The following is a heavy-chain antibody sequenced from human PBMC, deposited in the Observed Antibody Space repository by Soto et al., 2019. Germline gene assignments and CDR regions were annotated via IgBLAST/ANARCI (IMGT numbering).Heavy chain of an antibody. CDR3: ARAGYSYNTGYYFDY. V-gene: IGHV4-59*01. J-gene: IGHJ4*02. D-gene: IGHD5-18*01. CDR2: VYYSGTT. CDR1: GGSISSYY. Sequence: SETLSLTCIVSGGSISSYYWSWIRQPPGKGLEWIGYVYYSGTTYHNPSLESRVTMSVDTSNNQFSLKVSSVTAADTAVYYCARAGYSYNTGYYFDYWGQGTLVTVSS.